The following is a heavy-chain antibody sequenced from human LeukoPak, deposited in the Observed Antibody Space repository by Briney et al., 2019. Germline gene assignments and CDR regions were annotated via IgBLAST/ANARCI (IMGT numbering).Heavy chain of an antibody. J-gene: IGHJ6*03. D-gene: IGHD6-13*01. Sequence: PGGSLRLSCAASRFTFSSYNMNWVRQAPGKGLEWVSSISSSSSYIYYTDSVKGRFTISRDNAKNSLYLQMNSLRAEDTAVYYCAKGRGYSSSGYMDVWGKGTTVTVSS. CDR1: RFTFSSYN. V-gene: IGHV3-21*01. CDR3: AKGRGYSSSGYMDV. CDR2: ISSSSSYI.